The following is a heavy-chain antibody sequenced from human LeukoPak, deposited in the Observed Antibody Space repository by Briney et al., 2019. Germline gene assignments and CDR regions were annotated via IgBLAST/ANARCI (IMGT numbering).Heavy chain of an antibody. CDR2: IYHGGST. J-gene: IGHJ4*02. CDR3: ARASQYDSSGYYEGGPQYYFDY. Sequence: SETLSLTCAGSGGSISSGGYSWSWIRQPPGKGLEWIGYIYHGGSTYYNPSLKSRVTISVDRSKNQFSLKLSSVTAADTAVYYCARASQYDSSGYYEGGPQYYFDYWGQGTLVTVSS. D-gene: IGHD3-22*01. CDR1: GGSISSGGYS. V-gene: IGHV4-30-2*01.